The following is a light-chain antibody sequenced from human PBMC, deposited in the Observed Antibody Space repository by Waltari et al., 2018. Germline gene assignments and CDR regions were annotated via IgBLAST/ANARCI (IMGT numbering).Light chain of an antibody. J-gene: IGKJ1*01. CDR2: DAS. CDR3: QQYDNYSPTT. CDR1: QSASGW. V-gene: IGKV1-5*01. Sequence: DIQMTQSPSTLSASVGDRVTITCRASQSASGWLAWYQQKPGKAPKLLIYDASSLESGVPSRFRGSGSATEFTLTISSLQPDDFATYYCQQYDNYSPTTFGQGTKVEVK.